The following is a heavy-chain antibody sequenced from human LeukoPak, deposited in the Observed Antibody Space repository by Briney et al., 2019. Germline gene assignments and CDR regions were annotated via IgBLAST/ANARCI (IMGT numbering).Heavy chain of an antibody. J-gene: IGHJ4*02. Sequence: SETLSLTCTVSGGSISSYYWSWIRQPAGKGLEWIGRIYTSGSTNYNPPLKSRVTISVDTSKNQFSLKLSSVTAADTAVYYCARVHRSGSYPDYWGQGTLVTVSS. D-gene: IGHD1-26*01. CDR3: ARVHRSGSYPDY. V-gene: IGHV4-4*07. CDR2: IYTSGST. CDR1: GGSISSYY.